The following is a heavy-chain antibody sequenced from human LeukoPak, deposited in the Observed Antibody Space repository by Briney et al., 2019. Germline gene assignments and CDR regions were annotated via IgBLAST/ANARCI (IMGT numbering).Heavy chain of an antibody. CDR3: ARDYDFWSGYYTGIFDY. CDR1: GFTFSSFS. Sequence: GGSLRLSCAASGFTFSSFSMNWVRQAPGKGLEWVSYISSSSSIIYCADSAKGRFTISRDNAKNSLYLQMNSLRAEDTAVYYCARDYDFWSGYYTGIFDYWGQGTLVTVSS. V-gene: IGHV3-48*01. CDR2: ISSSSSII. D-gene: IGHD3-3*01. J-gene: IGHJ4*02.